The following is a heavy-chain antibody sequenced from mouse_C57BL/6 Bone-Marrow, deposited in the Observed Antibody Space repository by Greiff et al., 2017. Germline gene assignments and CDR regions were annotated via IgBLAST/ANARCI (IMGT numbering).Heavy chain of an antibody. Sequence: EVKLVESGGDLVKPGGSLKLSCAASGFTFSSYGMSWVRQTPDKRLEWVGTISSGGSYTYYPDSVKGRFTISRDNAKNTLDLQMSSLKSEDTAVYDCARHRYFDVWGTGTTVTVAS. CDR2: ISSGGSYT. CDR3: ARHRYFDV. V-gene: IGHV5-6*01. J-gene: IGHJ1*03. CDR1: GFTFSSYG.